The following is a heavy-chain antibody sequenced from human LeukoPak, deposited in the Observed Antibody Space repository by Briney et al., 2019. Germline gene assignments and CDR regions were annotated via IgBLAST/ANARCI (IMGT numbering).Heavy chain of an antibody. CDR3: ARDLIAAAGPFDY. D-gene: IGHD6-13*01. CDR1: GFTFSSYW. Sequence: GGSLRLSCAASGFTFSSYWMSWVRQAPGKGLEWVANIKQDGSGKYYVDSVKGRFTISRDNAKNSLYLQMNSLRAEDTAVYYCARDLIAAAGPFDYWGQGTLVTVSS. V-gene: IGHV3-7*01. CDR2: IKQDGSGK. J-gene: IGHJ4*02.